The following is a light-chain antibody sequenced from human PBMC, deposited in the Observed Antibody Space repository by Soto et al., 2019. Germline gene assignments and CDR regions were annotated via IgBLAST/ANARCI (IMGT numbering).Light chain of an antibody. CDR3: ASWDDSLGGIV. CDR2: RNN. J-gene: IGLJ2*01. V-gene: IGLV1-47*01. Sequence: QLVLTQPPSASGTPGQRVNISCSGTSSNIRTNFVYWYQHLPGTAPKVLIYRNNQRPSGVPDRFSGSKSGTSASLAISGLRSEDEAHFYCASWDDSLGGIVFGGGTKVTVL. CDR1: SSNIRTNF.